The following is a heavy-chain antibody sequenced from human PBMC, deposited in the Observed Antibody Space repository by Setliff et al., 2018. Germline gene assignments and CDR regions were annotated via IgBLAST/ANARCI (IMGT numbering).Heavy chain of an antibody. CDR2: IYYSGST. V-gene: IGHV4-61*01. Sequence: LSLTCTVSGGSVSSGSYYWSWIRQPPGKGLEWIGYIYYSGSTNYNPSLKSRVTISVDTSKNQFSLKLSSVTAADTAVYYCARSQWGGESYYFDYWGQGTLGTVSS. J-gene: IGHJ4*02. CDR3: ARSQWGGESYYFDY. D-gene: IGHD2-15*01. CDR1: GGSVSSGSYY.